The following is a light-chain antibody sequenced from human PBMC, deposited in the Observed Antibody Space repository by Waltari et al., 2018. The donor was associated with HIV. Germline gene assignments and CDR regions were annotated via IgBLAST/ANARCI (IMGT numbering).Light chain of an antibody. CDR2: WAS. CDR1: QSVLYTSNNKNY. V-gene: IGKV4-1*01. Sequence: DIVMTQSPDSLAVSLGERATINCKSSQSVLYTSNNKNYLAWYQQKSGQPPKLLIFWASTRDSGVPDRFSGGGSGTDFTLTINNLQAEDVAVYYCQQYYNTPYTFGQGTKLEIK. CDR3: QQYYNTPYT. J-gene: IGKJ2*01.